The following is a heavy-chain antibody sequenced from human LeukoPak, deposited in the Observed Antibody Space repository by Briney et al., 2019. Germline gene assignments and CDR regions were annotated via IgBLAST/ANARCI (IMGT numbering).Heavy chain of an antibody. D-gene: IGHD3-22*01. J-gene: IGHJ4*02. CDR3: ARALYDSSGYYSHFDY. V-gene: IGHV3-7*01. CDR2: IKQDGSEK. CDR1: GFTFSSYW. Sequence: PGGSLRLSCAASGFTFSSYWMSWVRQAPGKGLEWVANIKQDGSEKYYADSVKGRFTISRDNAKNSLYLQMNSLRAEDTAVYYCARALYDSSGYYSHFDYWGQGTLVTVSS.